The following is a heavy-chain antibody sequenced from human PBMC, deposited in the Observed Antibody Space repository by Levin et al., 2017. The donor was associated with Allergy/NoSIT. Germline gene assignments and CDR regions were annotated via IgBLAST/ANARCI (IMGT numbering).Heavy chain of an antibody. CDR2: IRSKANSYAT. J-gene: IGHJ4*02. Sequence: HSGGSLRLSCAASGFTFSGSAMHWVRQASGKGLEWVGRIRSKANSYATAYAASVKGRFTISRDDSKNTAYLQMNSLKTEDTAVYYCTRLTADYGDHDYWGQGTLVTVSS. D-gene: IGHD4-17*01. CDR1: GFTFSGSA. CDR3: TRLTADYGDHDY. V-gene: IGHV3-73*01.